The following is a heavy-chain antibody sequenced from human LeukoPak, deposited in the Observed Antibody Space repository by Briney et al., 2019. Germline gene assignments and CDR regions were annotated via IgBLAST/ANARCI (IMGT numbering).Heavy chain of an antibody. J-gene: IGHJ4*02. CDR1: GFTFSSYW. CDR3: VRHTRRSPGDY. D-gene: IGHD1-26*01. CDR2: IRGDGSDK. V-gene: IGHV3-7*01. Sequence: GGSLRLSCAASGFTFSSYWMTWVRQAPGKGLEWMANIRGDGSDKYYVDSVKGRFTISRDNAQNTLLLQMDSLRVEDTAVYYCVRHTRRSPGDYWGQGTLVTVST.